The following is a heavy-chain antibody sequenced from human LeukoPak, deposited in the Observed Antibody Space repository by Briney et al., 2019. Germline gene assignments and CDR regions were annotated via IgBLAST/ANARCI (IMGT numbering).Heavy chain of an antibody. J-gene: IGHJ6*03. CDR2: INHSGST. CDR3: ARVNDGDRYYYYYYMDV. V-gene: IGHV4-34*01. D-gene: IGHD4-17*01. CDR1: GGSFSGYY. Sequence: PSETLSLTCAVYGGSFSGYYWSWIRQPPGKGLEWIGEINHSGSTNYNPSLKSRVTISVDTSKNQFSLKLSSVTAADTAVYYCARVNDGDRYYYYYYMDVWGKGTTVAVSS.